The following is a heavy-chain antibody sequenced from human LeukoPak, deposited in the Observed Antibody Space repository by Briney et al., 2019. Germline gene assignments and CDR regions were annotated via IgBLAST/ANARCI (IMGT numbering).Heavy chain of an antibody. CDR2: ISAYNGNT. J-gene: IGHJ4*02. D-gene: IGHD2/OR15-2a*01. Sequence: VASVKVSCKASGYTFTRYGFSWLRQAPGQGLEWMGWISAYNGNTNYAQKLQGRVTMTTDTSTSTAYMELRSLRSDDTAVYYCARVPREYHDYWGQGTLVTVSS. CDR1: GYTFTRYG. CDR3: ARVPREYHDY. V-gene: IGHV1-18*01.